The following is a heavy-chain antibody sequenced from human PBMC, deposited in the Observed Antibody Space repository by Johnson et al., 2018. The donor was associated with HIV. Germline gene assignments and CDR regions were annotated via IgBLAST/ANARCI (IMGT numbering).Heavy chain of an antibody. CDR3: ARDRARDAFDV. Sequence: QVQLVESGGGVVQPGGSLRLSCAASGFTFSSYGINWVRQAPGQGLEWVAVMSSDGSTEYYADSVKGRFTISRDNSENTLYLQMNSLRIEDTAVYYCARDRARDAFDVWGQGTMVTVSS. CDR2: MSSDGSTE. CDR1: GFTFSSYG. V-gene: IGHV3-30*19. J-gene: IGHJ3*01.